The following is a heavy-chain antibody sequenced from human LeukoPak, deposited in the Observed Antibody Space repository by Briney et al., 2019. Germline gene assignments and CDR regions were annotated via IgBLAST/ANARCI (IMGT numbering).Heavy chain of an antibody. CDR1: GYTFTGYY. Sequence: GASVKVSCKASGYTFTGYYMHWVRQAPGQGLEWMGWINPNSGGTNYAQKFQGRVTMTRDTSISTAYMELRSLRSDDTAVYYCARDPYYYDSSGYPVDYWGRGTLVTVSS. CDR2: INPNSGGT. CDR3: ARDPYYYDSSGYPVDY. V-gene: IGHV1-2*02. J-gene: IGHJ4*02. D-gene: IGHD3-22*01.